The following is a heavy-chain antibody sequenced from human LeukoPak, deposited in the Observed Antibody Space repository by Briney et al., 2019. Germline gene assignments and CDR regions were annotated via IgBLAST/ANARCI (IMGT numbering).Heavy chain of an antibody. V-gene: IGHV3-30*18. D-gene: IGHD2-21*02. CDR2: IAHDGSNI. CDR3: AKDEGSRCGGDCPLYY. CDR1: GFTFSSYG. Sequence: GGSLRLSCAASGFTFSSYGMHWVRQAPGKGLEWVAVIAHDGSNIQYGDSVKGRLTISRDNSKKMLYLQVNSPRADDTAVYYCAKDEGSRCGGDCPLYYWGQGTLVTVSS. J-gene: IGHJ4*02.